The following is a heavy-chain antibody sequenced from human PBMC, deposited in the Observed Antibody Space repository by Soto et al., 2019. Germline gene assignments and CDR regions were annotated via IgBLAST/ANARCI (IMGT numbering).Heavy chain of an antibody. CDR2: IYYSGST. CDR3: ARASFPYYDFWSGYFDN. CDR1: GGSISSGGYY. D-gene: IGHD3-3*01. V-gene: IGHV4-31*03. Sequence: QVQLQESGPGLVKPSQTLSLTCTFSGGSISSGGYYWSWIRQHPGKGLGWIGDIYYSGSTYYNPSLKSRVTIAVHTSKNQFSLKLSSVTAADTAVYYCARASFPYYDFWSGYFDNWGQGTLVTVPS. J-gene: IGHJ4*02.